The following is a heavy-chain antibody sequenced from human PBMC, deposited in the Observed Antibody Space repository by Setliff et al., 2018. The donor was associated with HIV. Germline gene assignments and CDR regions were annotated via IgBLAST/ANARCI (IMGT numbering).Heavy chain of an antibody. CDR1: GGTFSSYT. CDR2: IIPILGIA. J-gene: IGHJ6*02. Sequence: EASVKVSCKASGGTFSSYTISWVRQAPGQGLEWMGRIIPILGIANYAQNFQGRVTMTEDTSTDTAYMELSSLRSEDTAVYYCATDPGSLIWFGGSKVNVWGQGTTVTVSS. V-gene: IGHV1-69*04. CDR3: ATDPGSLIWFGGSKVNV. D-gene: IGHD3-10*01.